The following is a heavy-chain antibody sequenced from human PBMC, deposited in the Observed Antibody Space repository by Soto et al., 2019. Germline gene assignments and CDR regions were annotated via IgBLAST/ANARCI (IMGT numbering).Heavy chain of an antibody. J-gene: IGHJ6*02. Sequence: ASVKVSCKASGGTFSSYAISWVRQAPGQGLEWMGGIIPIFGTANYAQKFQGRVTITADESTSTAYMELSSLRSEDTAVYYCAKPLIAAADYYYYYGMDVWGQGTTVTVSS. CDR2: IIPIFGTA. CDR1: GGTFSSYA. CDR3: AKPLIAAADYYYYYGMDV. D-gene: IGHD6-13*01. V-gene: IGHV1-69*13.